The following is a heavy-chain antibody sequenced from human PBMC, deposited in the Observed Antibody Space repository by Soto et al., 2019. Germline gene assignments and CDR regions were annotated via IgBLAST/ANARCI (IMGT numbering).Heavy chain of an antibody. D-gene: IGHD3-22*01. CDR1: GFTFSSYS. CDR2: ISSSSSYI. V-gene: IGHV3-21*01. J-gene: IGHJ3*02. CDR3: AREVDGTIIVVARAFDI. Sequence: PVGSLRLSCAASGFTFSSYSMNWVRKAPGKGLEWVSSISSSSSYIYYADSVKGRFTISRDNAKNSLYLQMNSLRAEDTAVYYCAREVDGTIIVVARAFDIWGQGTMVTVSS.